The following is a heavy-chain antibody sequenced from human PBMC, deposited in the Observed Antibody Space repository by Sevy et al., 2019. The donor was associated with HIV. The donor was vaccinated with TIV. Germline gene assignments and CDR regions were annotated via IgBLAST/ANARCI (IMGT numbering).Heavy chain of an antibody. D-gene: IGHD3-3*01. CDR3: AKGGETYYDFWSGPNYGMDV. CDR1: GFTFSSYA. J-gene: IGHJ6*02. V-gene: IGHV3-23*01. Sequence: GGSLRLSCAASGFTFSSYAMSWVRQAPGKGLEWVLAISGSGGSTYYADSVKGRFTISRDNSKNTLYLQMNSLRAEDTAVYYCAKGGETYYDFWSGPNYGMDVWGQGTTVTVSS. CDR2: ISGSGGST.